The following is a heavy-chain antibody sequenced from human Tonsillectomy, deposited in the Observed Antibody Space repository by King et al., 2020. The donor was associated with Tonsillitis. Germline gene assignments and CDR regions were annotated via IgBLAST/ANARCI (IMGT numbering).Heavy chain of an antibody. J-gene: IGHJ6*02. CDR1: GFTFSSYW. CDR3: ARDRAGGMDV. CDR2: IKQDGSEK. V-gene: IGHV3-7*01. D-gene: IGHD4/OR15-4a*01. Sequence: VQLVESGGGLVQPGGSLRLSCEASGFTFSSYWMTWVRQAPGEGLEWVANIKQDGSEKYYVDSVKGGFTISRDNAKNSLYLQMNSLSAEDTAVYFCARDRAGGMDVWGQGTTVIISS.